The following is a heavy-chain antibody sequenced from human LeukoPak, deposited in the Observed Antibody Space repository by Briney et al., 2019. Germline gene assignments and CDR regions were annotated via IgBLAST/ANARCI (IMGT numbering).Heavy chain of an antibody. CDR3: ARDSYGSGENDAFDI. CDR1: GYTFTSYD. D-gene: IGHD3-10*01. CDR2: MNPNSGNT. J-gene: IGHJ3*02. Sequence: ASVKVSCKASGYTFTSYDINWVRQATGQGLEWMGWMNPNSGNTGYAQKFQGRVTMTRNTSISTAYMGLSSLRSEDTAVYYCARDSYGSGENDAFDIWGQGTMVTVSS. V-gene: IGHV1-8*01.